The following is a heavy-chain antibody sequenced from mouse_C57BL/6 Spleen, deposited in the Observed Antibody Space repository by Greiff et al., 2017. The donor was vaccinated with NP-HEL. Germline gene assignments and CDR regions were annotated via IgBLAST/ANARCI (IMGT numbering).Heavy chain of an antibody. V-gene: IGHV1-64*01. J-gene: IGHJ3*01. D-gene: IGHD2-3*01. CDR3: ARVGYDEAWFAY. CDR2: IHPNSGST. Sequence: QVQLQQPGAELVKPGASVKLSCKASGYTFTSYWMHWVKQGPGQGLEWIGMIHPNSGSTNYNEKFKSKATLTVDKSSSTAYMQLSSLTSEDSAVYDCARVGYDEAWFAYWGQGTLVTVSA. CDR1: GYTFTSYW.